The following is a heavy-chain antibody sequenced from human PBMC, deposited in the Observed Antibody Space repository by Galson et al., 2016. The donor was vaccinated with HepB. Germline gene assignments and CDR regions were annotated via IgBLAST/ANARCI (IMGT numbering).Heavy chain of an antibody. Sequence: SLRHSCAASGFTFSNYDMSWVRQAPGKGLEWVSSISTSGDGTTYADSVKGRFTISRDNPKNTLSLAMNSLRAEDTAIYYCAKALPSWYFDLWGRGTLVTVSS. CDR2: ISTSGDGT. V-gene: IGHV3-23*01. CDR3: AKALPSWYFDL. J-gene: IGHJ2*01. CDR1: GFTFSNYD.